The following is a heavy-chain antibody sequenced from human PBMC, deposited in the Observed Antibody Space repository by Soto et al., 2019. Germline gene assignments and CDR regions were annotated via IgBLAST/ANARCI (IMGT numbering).Heavy chain of an antibody. CDR1: GFTFSSDW. CDR3: ARGVAGAGGSYGMDV. J-gene: IGHJ6*02. D-gene: IGHD6-13*01. Sequence: EVQLVESGGGLVQPGGSLRLSCVASGFTFSSDWMHWVRQAPGKGLVWVSRINSDGSSRSSGDSVKGRFTISRDNAKNTLYLQMNSLRAGDTAVYYWARGVAGAGGSYGMDVWGQGTTVTVSS. V-gene: IGHV3-74*01. CDR2: INSDGSSR.